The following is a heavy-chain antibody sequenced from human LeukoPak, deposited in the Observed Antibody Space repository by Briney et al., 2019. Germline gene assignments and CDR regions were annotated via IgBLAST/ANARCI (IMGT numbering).Heavy chain of an antibody. J-gene: IGHJ4*02. CDR2: ISGSGGST. CDR3: AKDLLERRGSGSSKIRPLDY. D-gene: IGHD3-10*01. V-gene: IGHV3-23*01. Sequence: GGSLRLSCAASGFTFSSYGMSWVRQAPGKGLEWVSAISGSGGSTYYADSVKGRFTISRDNSKNTLYLQMNSLRAEDTAVYYCAKDLLERRGSGSSKIRPLDYWGQGTLVTVSS. CDR1: GFTFSSYG.